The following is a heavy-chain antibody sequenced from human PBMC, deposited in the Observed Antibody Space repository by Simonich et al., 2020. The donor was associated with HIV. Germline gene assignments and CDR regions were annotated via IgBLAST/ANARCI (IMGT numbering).Heavy chain of an antibody. Sequence: QVQLVQSGPEVKKPGASVKVSCKASGYTFTSFGITWVRQAPGQGLEWMGWISAHNGKTNYAQKFQDRVTMTTDTFTTTAHMEVRSLRSDDTAVYYCARLLGDYFDYWGQGTLVTVSS. CDR2: ISAHNGKT. D-gene: IGHD3-16*01. J-gene: IGHJ4*02. V-gene: IGHV1-18*01. CDR1: GYTFTSFG. CDR3: ARLLGDYFDY.